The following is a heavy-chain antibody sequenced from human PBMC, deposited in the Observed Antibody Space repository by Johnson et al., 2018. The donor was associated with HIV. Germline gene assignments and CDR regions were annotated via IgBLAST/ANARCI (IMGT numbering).Heavy chain of an antibody. CDR3: AKGADYADYEGAFDI. V-gene: IGHV3-20*04. Sequence: VQLVESGGGVVQPGRSLRLSCAASGFRFSTYALHWVRQAPGKGLEWVSGINWNGDTTAYADSVKGRFTISRDNAKNSLYLQMNSLRVEDTAVYYCAKGADYADYEGAFDIWGQGTMVTVSS. CDR1: GFRFSTYA. J-gene: IGHJ3*02. CDR2: INWNGDTT. D-gene: IGHD4-17*01.